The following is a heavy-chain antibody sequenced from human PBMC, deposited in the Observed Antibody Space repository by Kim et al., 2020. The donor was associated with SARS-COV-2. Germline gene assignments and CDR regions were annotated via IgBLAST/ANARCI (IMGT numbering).Heavy chain of an antibody. CDR3: ARHIVVVPASSGYYYYGMDV. CDR1: GFTFSDYY. CDR2: ISSSGSTI. D-gene: IGHD2-2*01. Sequence: GGSLRLSCAASGFTFSDYYMSWIRQAPGKGLEWVSYISSSGSTIYYADSVKGRFTISRDNAKNSLYLQMNSLRAEDTAVYYCARHIVVVPASSGYYYYGMDVWGQGTTVTVSS. V-gene: IGHV3-11*01. J-gene: IGHJ6*02.